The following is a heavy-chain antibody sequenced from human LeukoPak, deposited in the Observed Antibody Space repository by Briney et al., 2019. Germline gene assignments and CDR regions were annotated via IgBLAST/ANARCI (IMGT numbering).Heavy chain of an antibody. CDR2: ISSSSSTI. V-gene: IGHV3-48*01. Sequence: GGSLRLSCAASGFTFSSYSMNWVRQAPGKGLEWVSYISSSSSTIYYADSVKGRFTISRDNAKNSLYLQMNSLRAEDTAVYYCARIGDDYDDYYFDYWGQGTLVTVSS. CDR3: ARIGDDYDDYYFDY. J-gene: IGHJ4*02. CDR1: GFTFSSYS. D-gene: IGHD4-17*01.